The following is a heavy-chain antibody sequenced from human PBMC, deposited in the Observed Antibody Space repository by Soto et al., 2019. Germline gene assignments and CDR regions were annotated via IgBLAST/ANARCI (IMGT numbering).Heavy chain of an antibody. J-gene: IGHJ6*02. D-gene: IGHD3-10*01. CDR2: INHSGSS. V-gene: IGHV4-34*01. CDR1: GGSCRGYY. CDR3: ARGEITLLGGMDV. Sequence: HSVTLSISGTVSGGSCRGYYWIWVRQPPGKGLEWIGEINHSGSSNYHPSLKSRVTISVATSKNQFSLTVNSVTPADTAVYYCARGEITLLGGMDVWRQGTTVTV.